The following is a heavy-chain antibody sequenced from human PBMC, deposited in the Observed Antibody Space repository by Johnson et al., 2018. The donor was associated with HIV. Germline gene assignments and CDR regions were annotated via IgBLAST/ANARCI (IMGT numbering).Heavy chain of an antibody. D-gene: IGHD1-26*01. V-gene: IGHV3-NL1*01. CDR3: ARGDRSTYYRRGAFDI. Sequence: QMLLVESGGGVVQPGRSLRLSCAASGFTFSSYGMHWVRQAPGKGLEWVSVIYSGGSTYYADSVKGRFTISRDNSKNTLYLQMNSLRAEDTAVYYCARGDRSTYYRRGAFDIWGQGTMVTVSS. J-gene: IGHJ3*02. CDR1: GFTFSSYG. CDR2: IYSGGST.